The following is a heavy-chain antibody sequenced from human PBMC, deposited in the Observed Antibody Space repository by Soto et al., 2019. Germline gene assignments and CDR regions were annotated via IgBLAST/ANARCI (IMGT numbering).Heavy chain of an antibody. D-gene: IGHD6-13*01. V-gene: IGHV3-30*18. CDR1: GFTFSSYG. CDR3: AKDLSIAAAGWPPRQYYYGMDV. CDR2: ISYDGSNK. Sequence: PGGSLRLSCAASGFTFSSYGMHWVRQAPGKGLEWVAVISYDGSNKYYADSVKGRLTISRDNSKNTLYLQMNSLRAEDTAVYYCAKDLSIAAAGWPPRQYYYGMDVWGQGTTVTVSS. J-gene: IGHJ6*02.